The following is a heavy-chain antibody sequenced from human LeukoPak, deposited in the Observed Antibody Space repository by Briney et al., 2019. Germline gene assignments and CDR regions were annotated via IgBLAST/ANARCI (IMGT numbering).Heavy chain of an antibody. J-gene: IGHJ5*02. CDR2: ISGSGGST. D-gene: IGHD6-13*01. CDR1: GFSFNIHG. Sequence: GGTLRLSCVASGFSFNIHGMNWVRQAPGKGLEWVSAISGSGGSTYYADSVKGRFTISRDNSKNTLYLQMNSLRAEDTAVYYCAKDQGYSSSWLPIKTQNWFDPWGQGTLVTVSS. V-gene: IGHV3-23*01. CDR3: AKDQGYSSSWLPIKTQNWFDP.